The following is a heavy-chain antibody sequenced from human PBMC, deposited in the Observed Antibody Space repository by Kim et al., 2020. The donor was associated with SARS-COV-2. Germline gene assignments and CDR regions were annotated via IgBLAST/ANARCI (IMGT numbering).Heavy chain of an antibody. D-gene: IGHD6-13*01. Sequence: SETLSLTCTVSGGSISSGGYYWSWIRQHPGKGLEWIGYIYYSGSTYYNPSLKSRVTISVDTSKNQFSLKLSSVTAADTAVYYCARNEQPLMENWYDPWGQGTLVTVSS. CDR1: GGSISSGGYY. CDR3: ARNEQPLMENWYDP. J-gene: IGHJ5*02. CDR2: IYYSGST. V-gene: IGHV4-31*03.